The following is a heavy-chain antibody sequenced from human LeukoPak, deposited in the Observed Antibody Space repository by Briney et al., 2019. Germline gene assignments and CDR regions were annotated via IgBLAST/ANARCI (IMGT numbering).Heavy chain of an antibody. Sequence: GGSLRLSCAASGFTFTTYAMNWVRQAPGKGLEWVSLISSSGDNTHYADSVKGRFTISRDNSKNTVSLQMNSLRGEDTAVYYCAKDVRVGGGGMDVWGQGAPVTVSS. CDR1: GFTFTTYA. CDR3: AKDVRVGGGGMDV. V-gene: IGHV3-23*01. D-gene: IGHD1-26*01. J-gene: IGHJ6*02. CDR2: ISSSGDNT.